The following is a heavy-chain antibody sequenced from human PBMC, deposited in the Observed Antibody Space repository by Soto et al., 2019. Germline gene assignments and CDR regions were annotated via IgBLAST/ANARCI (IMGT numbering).Heavy chain of an antibody. CDR2: IYYSGST. Sequence: PSGTLSLTCTASGGSIYISYWSWFRQHPGKGLEWIGYIYYSGSTNYNPSLKSRVIISVDTSKNQFSLKLSSVTAADTAVYYCACSHSLTIFGVVAGGLYYWGQGTPVTVSS. CDR1: GGSIYISY. CDR3: ACSHSLTIFGVVAGGLYY. V-gene: IGHV4-59*12. J-gene: IGHJ4*02. D-gene: IGHD3-3*01.